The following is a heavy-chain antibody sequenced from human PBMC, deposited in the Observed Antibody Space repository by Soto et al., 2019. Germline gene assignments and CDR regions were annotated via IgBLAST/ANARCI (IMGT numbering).Heavy chain of an antibody. Sequence: PSETLSLTCTVSGGSISSGGYYWSWIRQHPGKGLEWIGYIYYSGSTYYNPSLKSRVTISVDTSKNQFSLKLSSVTAADTAVYYCARAHYGDYGYGMDVWGQGTTVTVSS. V-gene: IGHV4-31*03. J-gene: IGHJ6*02. D-gene: IGHD4-17*01. CDR2: IYYSGST. CDR3: ARAHYGDYGYGMDV. CDR1: GGSISSGGYY.